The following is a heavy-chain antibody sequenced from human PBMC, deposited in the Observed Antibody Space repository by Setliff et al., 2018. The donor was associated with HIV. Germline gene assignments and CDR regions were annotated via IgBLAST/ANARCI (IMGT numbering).Heavy chain of an antibody. CDR2: ISAYNGNT. CDR1: GYTFTSYG. CDR3: ARDSAIVTTIIDHYYGMDV. D-gene: IGHD5-12*01. Sequence: GASVKVSCKASGYTFTSYGISWVRQAPGQGLEWMGWISAYNGNTEYSQNFQGRVTISRDTSASTAYMELSSLRSEDTAVYYCARDSAIVTTIIDHYYGMDVWGQGTTVTVSS. V-gene: IGHV1-18*01. J-gene: IGHJ6*02.